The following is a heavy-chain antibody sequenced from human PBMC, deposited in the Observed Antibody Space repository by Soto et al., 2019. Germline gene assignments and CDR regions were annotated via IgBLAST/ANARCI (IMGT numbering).Heavy chain of an antibody. CDR1: GGTFSNSA. D-gene: IGHD1-1*01. J-gene: IGHJ6*02. Sequence: QVQLEQSGAEVKKPGPSVKVSCRSSGGTFSNSAISWVRQAPGQGLEWLGGIMPIFRTPDYAQKFQGRVTSTADESTNTAYMELSGLTSDDTAVYYCARDKDRVQLGGNYYYILDVWGQGTRVTVSS. CDR2: IMPIFRTP. V-gene: IGHV1-69*12. CDR3: ARDKDRVQLGGNYYYILDV.